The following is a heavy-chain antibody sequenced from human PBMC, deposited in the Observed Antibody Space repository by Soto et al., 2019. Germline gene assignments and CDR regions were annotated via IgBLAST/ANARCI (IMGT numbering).Heavy chain of an antibody. CDR3: VRGGGYYDLLSGYDY. CDR1: GYTFTNYD. V-gene: IGHV1-8*01. CDR2: KNPNSGNT. Sequence: QVQLVQSGAEVKKPGASVTVSCKASGYTFTNYDMNWVRQATGQGLEWMGWKNPNSGNTGYAQKFQGRVTMTSNTSISTAYMELSSLRSEDTAVYYCVRGGGYYDLLSGYDYWGQGTLVTVSS. J-gene: IGHJ4*02. D-gene: IGHD3-3*01.